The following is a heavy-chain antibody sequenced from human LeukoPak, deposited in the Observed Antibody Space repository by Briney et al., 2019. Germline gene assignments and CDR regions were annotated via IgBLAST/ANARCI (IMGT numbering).Heavy chain of an antibody. CDR2: IYPGDSDT. Sequence: GESLKISCKGSGYSFTSYWIGWVRQMPGKGLECMGIIYPGDSDTRYSPSFQGQVTISADKSISTAYLQWSSLKASDTAMYCCATGTVYYYDSSGYYNDYWGQGTLVTVSS. V-gene: IGHV5-51*01. CDR3: ATGTVYYYDSSGYYNDY. CDR1: GYSFTSYW. D-gene: IGHD3-22*01. J-gene: IGHJ4*02.